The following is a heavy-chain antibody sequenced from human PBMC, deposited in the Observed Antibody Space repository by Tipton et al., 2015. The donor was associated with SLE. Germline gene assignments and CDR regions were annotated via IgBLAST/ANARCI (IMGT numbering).Heavy chain of an antibody. J-gene: IGHJ3*02. Sequence: SLRLSCAASGFTVRSNYMSWVRQSPGKGLEWVSVMYRDGTTYYADSVKGRFTISRDNSKNTLYLQMNSLRAEDTAVYYCAKDRHSSSGLGAFDIWGQGTMVTVSS. CDR2: MYRDGTT. V-gene: IGHV3-53*01. CDR1: GFTVRSNY. CDR3: AKDRHSSSGLGAFDI. D-gene: IGHD6-6*01.